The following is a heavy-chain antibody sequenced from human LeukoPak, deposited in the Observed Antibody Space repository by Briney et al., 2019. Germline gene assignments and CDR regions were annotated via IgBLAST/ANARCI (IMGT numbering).Heavy chain of an antibody. CDR2: TYYSGGT. V-gene: IGHV4-59*01. CDR3: ARGPAWYFND. CDR1: GGSINSYY. J-gene: IGHJ4*02. Sequence: SQTLSLTCTVSGGSINSYYWSWIRQPPGKGLEWIGYTYYSGGTNYNPSLMSRATISEDTSKNQFSLKLSSVTAADTAIYYCARGPAWYFNDWGQGTLVTVSS.